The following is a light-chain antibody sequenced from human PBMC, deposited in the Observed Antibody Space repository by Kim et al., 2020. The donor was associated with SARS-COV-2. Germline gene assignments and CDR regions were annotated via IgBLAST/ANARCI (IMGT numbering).Light chain of an antibody. CDR2: AAS. Sequence: VSPGERVTLSCRASQRISSTLAWYQQKPGQAPRVLIYAASTRATDIPARFSGSVSGPDFTLTISSLQSEDFALYYCQQYNNWPRTFGQGTKVDIK. CDR3: QQYNNWPRT. CDR1: QRISST. V-gene: IGKV3-15*01. J-gene: IGKJ1*01.